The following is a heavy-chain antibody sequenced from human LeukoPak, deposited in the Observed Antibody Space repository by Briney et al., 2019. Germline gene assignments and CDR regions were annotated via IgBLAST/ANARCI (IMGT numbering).Heavy chain of an antibody. CDR2: ISASGST. CDR1: RGSITSYY. Sequence: PPETLSLTCTVSRGSITSYYWSWSRPPAGQGLEWIGLISASGSTDYNPSLKSRVTMSLDTSKNQFSLRLSAVTAADTAVYYCARDLEAAGTVFDYWGQGTLVTVSS. V-gene: IGHV4-4*07. CDR3: ARDLEAAGTVFDY. D-gene: IGHD6-13*01. J-gene: IGHJ4*02.